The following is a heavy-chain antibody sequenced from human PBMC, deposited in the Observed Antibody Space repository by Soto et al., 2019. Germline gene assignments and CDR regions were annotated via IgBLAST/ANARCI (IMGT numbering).Heavy chain of an antibody. CDR2: IYYSGST. V-gene: IGHV4-31*03. J-gene: IGHJ3*02. CDR3: ARGIAAARMLGAFDI. Sequence: SETLSLTCTVSGGSISSGGYYWSWIRQHPGKALEWIGYIYYSGSTYYNPSLKSRVTISVDTSKNQFSLKLSSVTAADTAVYYCARGIAAARMLGAFDIWGQGTMVTVSS. CDR1: GGSISSGGYY. D-gene: IGHD6-13*01.